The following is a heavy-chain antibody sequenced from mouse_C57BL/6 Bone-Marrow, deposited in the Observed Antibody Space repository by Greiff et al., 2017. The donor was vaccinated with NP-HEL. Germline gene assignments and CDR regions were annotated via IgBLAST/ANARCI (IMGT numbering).Heavy chain of an antibody. V-gene: IGHV1-64*01. CDR2: IHPNSGST. CDR3: AKPLDSSGYVSAMDY. D-gene: IGHD3-2*02. Sequence: QVQLQQPGAELVKPGASVKLSCKASGYTFTSYWMHWVKQRPGQGLEWIGMIHPNSGSTNYNEKFKSKATLTVDKSSSTAYMQLSSLTSEDSAVYYCAKPLDSSGYVSAMDYWGQGTSVTVSS. J-gene: IGHJ4*01. CDR1: GYTFTSYW.